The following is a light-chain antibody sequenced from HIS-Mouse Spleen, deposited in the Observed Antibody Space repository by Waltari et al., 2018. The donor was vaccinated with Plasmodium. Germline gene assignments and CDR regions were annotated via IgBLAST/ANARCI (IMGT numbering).Light chain of an antibody. CDR2: AAS. J-gene: IGKJ2*01. CDR3: LQDYNYPYT. Sequence: AIQMTQSPSSLSASVGVRVTITCRASQGIRNDLGWYQQKPGKAPKLLISAASSLQSGVPSRFSGSGSGTDFTLTISSLQPEDFATYYCLQDYNYPYTFGQGTKLEIK. CDR1: QGIRND. V-gene: IGKV1-6*01.